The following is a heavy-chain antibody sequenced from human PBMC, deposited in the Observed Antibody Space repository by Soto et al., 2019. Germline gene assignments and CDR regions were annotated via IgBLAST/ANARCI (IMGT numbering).Heavy chain of an antibody. V-gene: IGHV3-15*07. J-gene: IGHJ5*02. CDR2: IKSKTDGGTT. CDR1: GFTFSNAW. CDR3: TTDKRVKYYDILTGHEIHNWFDP. Sequence: PGGSLRLSCAASGFTFSNAWMNWVRQAPGKGLEWVGRIKSKTDGGTTDYAAPVKGRFTISRDDSKNTLYLQMNSLKTEDTAVYYCTTDKRVKYYDILTGHEIHNWFDPWGQGTLVTVSS. D-gene: IGHD3-9*01.